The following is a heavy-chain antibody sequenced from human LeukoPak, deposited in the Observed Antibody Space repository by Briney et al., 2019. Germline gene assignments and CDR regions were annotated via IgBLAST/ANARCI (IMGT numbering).Heavy chain of an antibody. V-gene: IGHV3-74*01. CDR3: AGDLISGSGSLAY. J-gene: IGHJ4*02. CDR1: GFTFSSYW. D-gene: IGHD3-10*01. CDR2: INTNGSPT. Sequence: GGSLRLSCAASGFTFSSYWMHWVRQAPGKGLVWVARINTNGSPTQYADSVKGRFTISRDNAKTTLYLQMNSLRDEDTAVYYCAGDLISGSGSLAYWGQGTLVTVSS.